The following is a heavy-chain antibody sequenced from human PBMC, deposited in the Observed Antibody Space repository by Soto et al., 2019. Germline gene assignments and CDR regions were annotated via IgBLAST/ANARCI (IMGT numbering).Heavy chain of an antibody. Sequence: QVQLVQSGAEVKKPGSSVKVSCKASGGTFSSYAISWVRQAPGQGLEWMGGIIPIFGTANYAQKFQGRVTITADESTSTAYMELSSLRSEDTAVYYCARRDRDIVVVPAAMPNYYYYGMDVWGQGTTVTVSS. CDR1: GGTFSSYA. V-gene: IGHV1-69*01. CDR2: IIPIFGTA. CDR3: ARRDRDIVVVPAAMPNYYYYGMDV. D-gene: IGHD2-2*01. J-gene: IGHJ6*02.